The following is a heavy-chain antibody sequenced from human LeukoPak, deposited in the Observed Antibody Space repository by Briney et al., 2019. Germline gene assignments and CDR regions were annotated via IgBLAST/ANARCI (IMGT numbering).Heavy chain of an antibody. D-gene: IGHD3-22*01. Sequence: GGSLRLSCEASGFTFSSYAMHWVRQAPGKGLEWVANIKQDGSEKNYVDSLKGRFTISRDNAKNSLFLQMNSLRAEDTAVYYCASLGGSYYDTSDNPWGQGTLVTVSS. J-gene: IGHJ5*02. CDR3: ASLGGSYYDTSDNP. CDR2: IKQDGSEK. CDR1: GFTFSSYA. V-gene: IGHV3-7*01.